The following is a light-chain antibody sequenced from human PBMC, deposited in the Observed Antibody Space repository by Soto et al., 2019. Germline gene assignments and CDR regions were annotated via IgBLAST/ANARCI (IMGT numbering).Light chain of an antibody. CDR1: SSDVGGYNI. CDR3: CSYAGSSNWV. CDR2: EGS. Sequence: QSVLTQPASVSGSPGQSITISCTGTSSDVGGYNIVSWYQQHPGKVPKLIIYEGSSRPSGVSNRFSGSKSGNTAALTISGLQAEDEADYYCCSYAGSSNWVFGGGTKLTVL. J-gene: IGLJ3*02. V-gene: IGLV2-23*01.